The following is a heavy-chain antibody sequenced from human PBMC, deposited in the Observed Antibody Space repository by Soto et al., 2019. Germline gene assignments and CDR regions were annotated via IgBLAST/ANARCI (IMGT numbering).Heavy chain of an antibody. V-gene: IGHV3-30*18. CDR1: GFTFSSYG. CDR2: ISYDGSNK. Sequence: HPGGSLRLSCAASGFTFSSYGMHWVRQAPGKGLDWVAFISYDGSNKYYADSVKGRFTISRDNSKNTLYLQMNSLRAEDTAVYYGANAPLVDAIFDYWGPGNLVTVCS. CDR3: ANAPLVDAIFDY. J-gene: IGHJ4*02. D-gene: IGHD2-15*01.